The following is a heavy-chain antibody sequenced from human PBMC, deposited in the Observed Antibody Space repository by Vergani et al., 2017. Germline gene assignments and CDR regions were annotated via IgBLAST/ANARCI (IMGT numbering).Heavy chain of an antibody. V-gene: IGHV4-34*01. CDR3: ARENYDILTGYYLLFDY. CDR1: GGSFSGYY. D-gene: IGHD3-9*01. Sequence: QVQLQQWGAGLLKPSETLSLTCVVYGGSFSGYYWSWIRQPPGKGLEWIGEINHSGSTNYNPSLKSRVTISLDTSKNQFSLKLSSLTAADTAMYYCARENYDILTGYYLLFDYWGQGTLVTVSS. J-gene: IGHJ4*02. CDR2: INHSGST.